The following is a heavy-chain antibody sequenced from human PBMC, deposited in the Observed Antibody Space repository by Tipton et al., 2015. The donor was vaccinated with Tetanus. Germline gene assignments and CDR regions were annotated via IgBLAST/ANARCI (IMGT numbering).Heavy chain of an antibody. Sequence: SLRLSCAASGFSFEDYGMSWVRQAPGKGLEWVSVMYSGGDTYYVDSVKGRFSISRDNAKNTLYLQMNSLRVEDTAVYYCARDGGSSGWLAYWGQGTLVTVSS. CDR1: GFSFEDYG. J-gene: IGHJ4*02. CDR2: MYSGGDT. CDR3: ARDGGSSGWLAY. D-gene: IGHD6-19*01. V-gene: IGHV3-53*01.